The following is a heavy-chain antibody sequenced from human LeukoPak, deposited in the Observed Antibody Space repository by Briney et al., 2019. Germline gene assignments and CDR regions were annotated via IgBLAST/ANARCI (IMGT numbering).Heavy chain of an antibody. D-gene: IGHD3-10*01. V-gene: IGHV3-74*01. CDR2: LNSDGSST. Sequence: GGSLRLSCAASGLTPSSYWMHWVRQAPGKGLAWVSRLNSDGSSTRYADSVKGRFTISRDNAKNTLYLQMNSLRAEDTAVYYCAELTSMVEQYWGQGTLVTVSS. CDR3: AELTSMVEQY. CDR1: GLTPSSYW. J-gene: IGHJ4*02.